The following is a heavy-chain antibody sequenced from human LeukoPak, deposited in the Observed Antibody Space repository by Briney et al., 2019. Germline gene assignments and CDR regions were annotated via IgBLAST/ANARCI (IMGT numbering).Heavy chain of an antibody. J-gene: IGHJ4*02. CDR1: GYTFTEYY. CDR3: ARDHGQWVVRISLDY. V-gene: IGHV1-2*02. Sequence: ASVKVSCKASGYTFTEYYLNWVRQAPGQGLEWMRWISPYSGATHYAQIFQGRVTMTRDTSISTAYMELSRLRSEDTAVYYCARDHGQWVVRISLDYWGQGTLVTVSS. D-gene: IGHD6-19*01. CDR2: ISPYSGAT.